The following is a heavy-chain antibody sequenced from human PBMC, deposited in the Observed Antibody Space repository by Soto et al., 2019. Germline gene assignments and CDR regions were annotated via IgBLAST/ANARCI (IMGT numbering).Heavy chain of an antibody. D-gene: IGHD2-2*01. Sequence: AGGSLRLSCAAPGFTFSNYWMSWVRQAPGKGLEWVANIKPDGSEEYYVDSVKGRLTISRDNAKNSLYLQMNSLRAEDTAVYYRARDRSPYSSSTRCNHSYYGMDAWGQGTTVTVSS. CDR3: ARDRSPYSSSTRCNHSYYGMDA. CDR2: IKPDGSEE. J-gene: IGHJ6*02. V-gene: IGHV3-7*03. CDR1: GFTFSNYW.